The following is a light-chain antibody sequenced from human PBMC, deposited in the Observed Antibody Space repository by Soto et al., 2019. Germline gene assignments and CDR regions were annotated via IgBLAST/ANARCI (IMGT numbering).Light chain of an antibody. Sequence: QSALTQPRSVSGSPGQSVTISCTGTSSDIGGYNYVSWYQQHPGKAPKLMIYTVTKRPSGVPDRFSGSKSDNTASLTISGLQADDEDDYYCCSYAGSSSYVFGTWTKVTV. V-gene: IGLV2-11*01. CDR3: CSYAGSSSYV. CDR2: TVT. CDR1: SSDIGGYNY. J-gene: IGLJ1*01.